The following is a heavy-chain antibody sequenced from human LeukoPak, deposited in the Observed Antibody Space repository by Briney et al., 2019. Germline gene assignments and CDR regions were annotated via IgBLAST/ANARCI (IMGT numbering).Heavy chain of an antibody. D-gene: IGHD6-19*01. V-gene: IGHV3-7*01. CDR3: ASSSGHLGY. Sequence: PGGSLRLSCAASGFTFSSYAMHWVRQAPGKGLEWVANIKEDGSDKQYVDSVQGRFTISRDNAKNSLYLQMNSLRAEDTAVYYCASSSGHLGYWGQGTLVTVSS. CDR1: GFTFSSYA. J-gene: IGHJ4*02. CDR2: IKEDGSDK.